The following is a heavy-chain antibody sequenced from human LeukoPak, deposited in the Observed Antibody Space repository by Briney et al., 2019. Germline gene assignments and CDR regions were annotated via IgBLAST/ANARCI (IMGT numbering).Heavy chain of an antibody. CDR2: INPNSGGT. Sequence: ASVKVSCKASGYTFTGYYMHWVRQAPGQGLEWMGWINPNSGGTNYAQKFQGRVTMTRDTSISTAYMELSRLRSDDTAVYYCARARAIDYYDNSGYYYWGQGTLVTVSS. D-gene: IGHD3-22*01. CDR1: GYTFTGYY. CDR3: ARARAIDYYDNSGYYY. J-gene: IGHJ4*02. V-gene: IGHV1-2*02.